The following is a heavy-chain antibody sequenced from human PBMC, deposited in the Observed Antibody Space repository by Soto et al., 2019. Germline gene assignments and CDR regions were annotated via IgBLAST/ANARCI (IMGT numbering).Heavy chain of an antibody. CDR1: GFTFSTYG. D-gene: IGHD2-2*01. V-gene: IGHV3-30*03. J-gene: IGHJ4*02. CDR3: XXXXXXXXXXXXXXSLDY. Sequence: QVQLVESGGGVVQPGRSLRLSCAASGFTFSTYGMHWVRQAPGKGLEWVAVISYDGNNKYYADSVKGRFTISRDNXXXXXXXXXXXXXXXXXXXXXXXXXXXXXXXXXXXXSLDYWGQGTLVTVSS. CDR2: ISYDGNNK.